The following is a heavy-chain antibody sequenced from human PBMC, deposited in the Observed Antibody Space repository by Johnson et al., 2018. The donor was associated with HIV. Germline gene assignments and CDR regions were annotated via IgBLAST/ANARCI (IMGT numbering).Heavy chain of an antibody. CDR2: ISGSGGST. J-gene: IGHJ3*02. CDR1: GFTFSSYA. D-gene: IGHD3-16*01. V-gene: IGHV3-23*04. CDR3: ARERRPWGPDAFDI. Sequence: EQLVESGGGLVQPGGSLRLSCAASGFTFSSYATSWVRQAPGKRLEWVSAISGSGGSTYYADPVKGRFTISRDNSKNTPFLQMNTLRAEDTAVYYCARERRPWGPDAFDIWGQGTMVTVSS.